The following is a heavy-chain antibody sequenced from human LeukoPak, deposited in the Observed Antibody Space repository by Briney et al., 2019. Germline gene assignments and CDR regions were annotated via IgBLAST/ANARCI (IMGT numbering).Heavy chain of an antibody. CDR1: RLTFNSNA. D-gene: IGHD1-26*01. Sequence: PGGSLRLSCVVSRLTFNSNAMYWVRQVPGKGLEWVSSISSSSSYIYYADSVKGRFTISRDNAKNSLYLQMNGLRAEDTAVYYCARDRLLPDSTTFYNWFDPWGQGTLVTVSS. V-gene: IGHV3-21*01. J-gene: IGHJ5*02. CDR3: ARDRLLPDSTTFYNWFDP. CDR2: ISSSSSYI.